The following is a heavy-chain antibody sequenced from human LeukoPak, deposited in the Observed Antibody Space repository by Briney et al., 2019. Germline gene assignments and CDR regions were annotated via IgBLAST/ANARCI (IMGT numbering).Heavy chain of an antibody. CDR2: ISSDGSNK. D-gene: IGHD6-19*01. J-gene: IGHJ4*02. CDR3: AKDFISGSAH. Sequence: GGSLRLSCAASGFTFSSSGMHWVRQAPGKGLEWVAVISSDGSNKYYADSVKGRFTISRDDSRNTLYLQMNSLRAEDTAVYCCAKDFISGSAHWGQGTLVTVSS. CDR1: GFTFSSSG. V-gene: IGHV3-30*18.